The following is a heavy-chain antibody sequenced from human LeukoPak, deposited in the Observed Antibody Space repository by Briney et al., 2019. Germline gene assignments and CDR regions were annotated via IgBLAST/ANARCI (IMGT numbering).Heavy chain of an antibody. Sequence: PSQTLSLTCTVSGGSISSGGYYWSWIRQHPGKGLEWIGYIYYSGSTYYNPSLKSRVTISVDTSKNQFSLKLGSVTAADTAVYYCARANGFGELLPRYYFDYWGQGTLVTVSS. CDR3: ARANGFGELLPRYYFDY. J-gene: IGHJ4*02. V-gene: IGHV4-31*03. CDR1: GGSISSGGYY. D-gene: IGHD3-10*01. CDR2: IYYSGST.